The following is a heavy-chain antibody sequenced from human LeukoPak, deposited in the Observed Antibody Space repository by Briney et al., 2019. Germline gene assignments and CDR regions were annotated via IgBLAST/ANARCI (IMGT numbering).Heavy chain of an antibody. D-gene: IGHD2-8*02. CDR2: IYYCGST. CDR3: ARASQGYCTGSNCHSWFDP. J-gene: IGHJ5*02. CDR1: GGSISSYY. V-gene: IGHV4-59*01. Sequence: SETLSLTCTVSGGSISSYYWNWIRQPPGKGLEWIGYIYYCGSTNYEPSLKSRVTISLDTSKNQFSLKLSSVTAADTAMYYCARASQGYCTGSNCHSWFDPWGQGTLVTVSS.